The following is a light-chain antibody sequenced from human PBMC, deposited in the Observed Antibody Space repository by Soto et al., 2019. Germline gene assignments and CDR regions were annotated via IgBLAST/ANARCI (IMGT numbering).Light chain of an antibody. Sequence: QSALTQPRSVSASPGQSVTISCTGTSSDVGRYDYVSWYQQHPGKAPKLIVYDVTERPSGVPDRFSGSKSGNTASLTISGLQAEDEADYSCCSFAGSYSYVFGTATKLPS. J-gene: IGLJ1*01. CDR2: DVT. V-gene: IGLV2-11*01. CDR1: SSDVGRYDY. CDR3: CSFAGSYSYV.